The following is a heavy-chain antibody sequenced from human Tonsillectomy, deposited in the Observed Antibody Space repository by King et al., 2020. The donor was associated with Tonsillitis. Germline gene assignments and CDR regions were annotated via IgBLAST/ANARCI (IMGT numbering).Heavy chain of an antibody. CDR1: GFTFSSYS. CDR3: ARDSAADYGSGSYRYNWFDP. D-gene: IGHD3-10*01. Sequence: VQLVESGGGLVQPGGSLRLSCAASGFTFSSYSMNWVRQAPGKGLEWVSYISSSSSTIYYADSVKGRFTISRDNAKNSLYLQMNSLRDEDTAVYYCARDSAADYGSGSYRYNWFDPWGQGTLVTVSS. V-gene: IGHV3-48*02. CDR2: ISSSSSTI. J-gene: IGHJ5*02.